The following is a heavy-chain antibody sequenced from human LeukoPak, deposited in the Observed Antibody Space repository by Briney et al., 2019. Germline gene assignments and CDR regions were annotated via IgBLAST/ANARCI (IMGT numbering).Heavy chain of an antibody. Sequence: GGSLRLSCAASGFTFRSYAMSWVRQAPGKGLEWVSAISGSDDSTYYTDTTYYADSVKGRFTISRDNSKNTLYLQMNSLRAEDTAVYYCAGDRPATPWSFGLWGQGTMVTVSS. J-gene: IGHJ3*01. V-gene: IGHV3-23*01. CDR3: AGDRPATPWSFGL. D-gene: IGHD3-16*01. CDR2: ISGSDDSTYYTDTT. CDR1: GFTFRSYA.